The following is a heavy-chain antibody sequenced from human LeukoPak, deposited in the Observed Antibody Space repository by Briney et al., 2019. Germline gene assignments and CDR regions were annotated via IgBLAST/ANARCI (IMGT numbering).Heavy chain of an antibody. CDR3: AREVNRPTDADAFDI. CDR1: GGSIISDNHF. J-gene: IGHJ3*02. D-gene: IGHD1-26*01. Sequence: SETLPLTCTVSGGSIISDNHFGSWIRQHPGEDLEWLGYIHHSGRAFYRPSLESRLTISLDKSKHQFSLTLNSVIGADTGVYYCAREVNRPTDADAFDIWGQGTMVTVSS. V-gene: IGHV4-31*03. CDR2: IHHSGRA.